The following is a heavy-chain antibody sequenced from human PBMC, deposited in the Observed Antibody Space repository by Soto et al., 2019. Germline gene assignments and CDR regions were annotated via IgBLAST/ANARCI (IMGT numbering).Heavy chain of an antibody. D-gene: IGHD2-8*02. V-gene: IGHV3-72*01. CDR2: IRKKANNYTI. Sequence: GGSLRLSCAASGFTFSDHYMDWVRQAPGKGLEWVGRIRKKANNYTIEDAASVKGRFTISRDDSKNSLYLQMNSLKTEDTAVYYCARVTTVSTPHGYWYYYMDVWGKGTTVTVSS. CDR3: ARVTTVSTPHGYWYYYMDV. CDR1: GFTFSDHY. J-gene: IGHJ6*03.